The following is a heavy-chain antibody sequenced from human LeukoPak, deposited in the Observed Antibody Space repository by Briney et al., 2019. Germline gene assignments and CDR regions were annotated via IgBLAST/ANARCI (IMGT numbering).Heavy chain of an antibody. Sequence: XRLSXAXXGFTFSSYSMNWVRQAPGKGLEWVSSISSSSSYIYYADSVKGRFTSSRDNAKNSLYLQMNSLRAEDTAVYYCARVGSDIVVVPAAIHQYYYYYYYMDVWGKGTTVTVSS. V-gene: IGHV3-21*01. J-gene: IGHJ6*03. D-gene: IGHD2-2*02. CDR2: ISSSSSYI. CDR3: ARVGSDIVVVPAAIHQYYYYYYYMDV. CDR1: GFTFSSYS.